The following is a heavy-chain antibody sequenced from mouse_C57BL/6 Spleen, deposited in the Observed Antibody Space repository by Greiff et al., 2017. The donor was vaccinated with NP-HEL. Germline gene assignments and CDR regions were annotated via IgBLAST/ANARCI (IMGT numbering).Heavy chain of an antibody. CDR3: ARRNGRYAMDY. CDR1: GYAFSSSW. Sequence: VQLVESGPELVKPGASVKISCEASGYAFSSSWMNWVKQRPGKGLEWIGRIYPGDGDTNYNGKFKGKATLTADKSSSTAYMQLSSLTSEDSAVYFCARRNGRYAMDYWGQGTSVTVSS. J-gene: IGHJ4*01. V-gene: IGHV1-82*01. CDR2: IYPGDGDT.